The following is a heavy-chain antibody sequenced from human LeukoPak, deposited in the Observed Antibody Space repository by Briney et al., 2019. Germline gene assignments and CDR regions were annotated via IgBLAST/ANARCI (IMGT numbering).Heavy chain of an antibody. J-gene: IGHJ3*02. CDR2: ISASGGTT. CDR3: AKRPRDTSGYYLGAFDI. CDR1: GFTFSNYA. D-gene: IGHD3-22*01. Sequence: GGSLSLSCAASGFTFSNYAMTWVRQAPGKGLEWVSGISASGGTTYYADSVKGRFTISRDNSKNTLYLQMNSLRAEDTAVYYCAKRPRDTSGYYLGAFDIWGQGTMVTVSS. V-gene: IGHV3-23*01.